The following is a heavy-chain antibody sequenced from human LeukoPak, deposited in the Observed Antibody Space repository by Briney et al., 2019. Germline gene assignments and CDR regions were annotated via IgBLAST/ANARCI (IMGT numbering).Heavy chain of an antibody. J-gene: IGHJ6*04. CDR3: ERGKYNYGSGSATLEHHYYYCDLDV. CDR2: FYTSGST. V-gene: IGHV4-4*07. Sequence: SETLSLTCTVSGGSISMYFCGWIRQPAGKGLEWIGRFYTSGSTNYNPSPKSRVTMSVDTSKNQFSLKLSAVTAADTAVYSCERGKYNYGSGSATLEHHYYYCDLDVWGKGTTVIVSS. D-gene: IGHD3-10*01. CDR1: GGSISMYF.